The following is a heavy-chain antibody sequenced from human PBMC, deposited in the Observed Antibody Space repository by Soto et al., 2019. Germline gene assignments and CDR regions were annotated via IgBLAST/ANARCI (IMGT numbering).Heavy chain of an antibody. D-gene: IGHD1-20*01. CDR1: GGTFSSYA. J-gene: IGHJ4*02. V-gene: IGHV1-69*13. CDR3: ARAPPSGSITGTTYYFDY. CDR2: IIPIFGTA. Sequence: ASVKVSCKASGGTFSSYAISWVRQAPGQGLEWMGGIIPIFGTANYAQKFQGRVTITADESTSTAYMELSSLRSEDTAVYYCARAPPSGSITGTTYYFDYWGQGTLVTVS.